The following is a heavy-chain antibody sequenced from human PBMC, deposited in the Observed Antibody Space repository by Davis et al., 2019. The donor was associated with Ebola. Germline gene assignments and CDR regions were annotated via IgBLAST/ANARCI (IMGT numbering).Heavy chain of an antibody. D-gene: IGHD3-3*01. Sequence: GESLKISCKGSGYSFTTYWIGWVRQMPGKGLEWMGIIYPGDSTTRYSPSFQGQVTISADKSINTAYLQWSSLKASDTAMYYCARHRTDFWSGLGEYWGQGTLVTVSS. CDR3: ARHRTDFWSGLGEY. CDR2: IYPGDSTT. J-gene: IGHJ4*02. CDR1: GYSFTTYW. V-gene: IGHV5-51*01.